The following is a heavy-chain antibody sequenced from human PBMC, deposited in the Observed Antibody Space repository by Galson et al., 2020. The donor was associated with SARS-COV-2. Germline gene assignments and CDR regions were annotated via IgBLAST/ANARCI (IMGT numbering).Heavy chain of an antibody. CDR1: GFTFSSYG. Sequence: GGSLRLSCAASGFTFSSYGMHWVRQAPGKGLEWVAVISYDGSNKYYADSVKGRFTISRDNSKNTLYLQMNSLRAEDTAVYYCAKSDSGSYWNWFDPWGQGTLVTVSS. D-gene: IGHD1-26*01. CDR3: AKSDSGSYWNWFDP. V-gene: IGHV3-30*18. CDR2: ISYDGSNK. J-gene: IGHJ5*02.